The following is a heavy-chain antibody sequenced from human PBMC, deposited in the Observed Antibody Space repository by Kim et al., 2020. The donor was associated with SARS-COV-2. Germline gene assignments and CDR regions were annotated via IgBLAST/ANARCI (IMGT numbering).Heavy chain of an antibody. J-gene: IGHJ4*02. CDR3: TSQQRITMMVVVIFPDY. D-gene: IGHD3-22*01. V-gene: IGHV3-15*01. Sequence: PVKGRFTISREDSRNTLYLQMNSLKTEDTAVYYCTSQQRITMMVVVIFPDYWGQGTLVTVSS.